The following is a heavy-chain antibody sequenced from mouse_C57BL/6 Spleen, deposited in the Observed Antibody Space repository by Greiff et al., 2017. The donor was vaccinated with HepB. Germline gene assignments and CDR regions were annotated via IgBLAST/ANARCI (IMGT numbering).Heavy chain of an antibody. CDR1: GYTFTSYW. J-gene: IGHJ2*01. D-gene: IGHD1-1*01. V-gene: IGHV1-55*01. CDR3: ARPYYYGSSYEYYFDY. Sequence: VQLQQPGAELVKPGASVKMSCKASGYTFTSYWITWVKQRPGQGLEWIGDIYPGSGSTNYNEKFKSKATLTVDTSSSTAYMQLSSLTSEDSAVYYCARPYYYGSSYEYYFDYWGQGTTLTVSS. CDR2: IYPGSGST.